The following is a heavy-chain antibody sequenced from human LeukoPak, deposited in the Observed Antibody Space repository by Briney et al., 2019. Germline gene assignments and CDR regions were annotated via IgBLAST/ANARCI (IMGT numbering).Heavy chain of an antibody. CDR3: ARDHQWAFDI. J-gene: IGHJ3*02. D-gene: IGHD2-8*01. CDR2: IGVGSSAI. CDR1: GFTFSSYS. Sequence: PGGSLRLSCAAFGFTFSSYSMNWVRQAPGKGLEWVSYIGVGSSAIYYADSVKGRFTISRDNAKTSLYLQMNSLRDDDTAVYYCARDHQWAFDIWGQGTMVTVSS. V-gene: IGHV3-48*02.